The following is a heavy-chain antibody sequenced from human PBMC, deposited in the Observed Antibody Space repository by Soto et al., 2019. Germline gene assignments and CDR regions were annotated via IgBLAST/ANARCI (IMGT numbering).Heavy chain of an antibody. CDR1: GGSISSGGYY. V-gene: IGHV4-31*03. D-gene: IGHD5-12*01. Sequence: SETLSLTCTVSGGSISSGGYYWSWIRQPPGKGLEWIGYIYYSGSTSYNPSLKSRVTISVDTSKRQSSLKLTSVAAADTAVYYCARDPVDGYAFFDYWGQGILVTVSS. CDR2: IYYSGST. J-gene: IGHJ4*02. CDR3: ARDPVDGYAFFDY.